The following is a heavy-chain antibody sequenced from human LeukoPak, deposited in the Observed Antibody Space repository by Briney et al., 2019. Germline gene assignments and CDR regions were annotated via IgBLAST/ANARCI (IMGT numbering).Heavy chain of an antibody. CDR1: GFTFSSYS. D-gene: IGHD2/OR15-2a*01. V-gene: IGHV3-74*01. CDR2: INSDGSWT. Sequence: GGSLRLSCAASGFTFSSYSMNWVRQAPGKGLEWVSHINSDGSWTSYADSVKGRLTISKDNAKNTVYLQMNSLRAEDTAVYYCVSFYETYWGRGTLVTVSS. CDR3: VSFYETY. J-gene: IGHJ4*02.